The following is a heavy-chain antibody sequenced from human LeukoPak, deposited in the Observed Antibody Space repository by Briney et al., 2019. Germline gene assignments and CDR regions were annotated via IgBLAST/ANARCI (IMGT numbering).Heavy chain of an antibody. CDR1: GYTFTGYD. CDR3: ARGLFGFTTYKFDP. V-gene: IGHV1-8*01. D-gene: IGHD3-22*01. J-gene: IGHJ5*02. Sequence: ASVTVSCKASGYTFTGYDINWGRHATGQGLEWMGWMNPNSGNTGYAQKFQGRVSMTRNTSISTAYMELSSLRSEDTAVYYCARGLFGFTTYKFDPWGPGNLVTVSP. CDR2: MNPNSGNT.